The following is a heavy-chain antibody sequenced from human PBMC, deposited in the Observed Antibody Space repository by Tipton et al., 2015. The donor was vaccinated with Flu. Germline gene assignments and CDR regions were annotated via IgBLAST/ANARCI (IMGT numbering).Heavy chain of an antibody. CDR1: GGSISSGDYY. J-gene: IGHJ4*02. Sequence: PSLTCTVSGGSISSGDYYWSWIRQPPGKGLEWIGYIYYSGSTYYNPSLKSRVTTSVDTSKNQFSLKLSSVTAADTAVYYCARADSSGYQFDYWGQGTLVTVSS. D-gene: IGHD3-22*01. CDR2: IYYSGST. CDR3: ARADSSGYQFDY. V-gene: IGHV4-30-4*01.